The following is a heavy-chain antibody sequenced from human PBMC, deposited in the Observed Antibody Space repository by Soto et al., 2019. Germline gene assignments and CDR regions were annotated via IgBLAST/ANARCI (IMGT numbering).Heavy chain of an antibody. J-gene: IGHJ5*02. CDR3: ARAPHYGGNSDNWFYP. V-gene: IGHV4-59*01. Sequence: SETLSLTCTVSGGSISSYYWSWIRQPPGKGLEWIGYIYYSGSTNYNPSLKSRVTISVDTSKNQFSLKLSSVTAADTAVYYCARAPHYGGNSDNWFYPWGQGTLVTV. D-gene: IGHD4-17*01. CDR1: GGSISSYY. CDR2: IYYSGST.